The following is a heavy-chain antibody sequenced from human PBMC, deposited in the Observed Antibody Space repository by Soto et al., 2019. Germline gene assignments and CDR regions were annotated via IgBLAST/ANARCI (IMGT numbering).Heavy chain of an antibody. D-gene: IGHD3-10*01. J-gene: IGHJ3*02. V-gene: IGHV1-24*01. CDR3: ATRLWFGELPPPAVRGHDAFDI. CDR1: GYTLTELS. CDR2: FDPEDGET. Sequence: ASVKVSCKVSGYTLTELSMHWVRQAPGKGLEWMGGFDPEDGETIYAQKFQGRVTMTEDTSTDTAYMELSSLRSEDTAVYYCATRLWFGELPPPAVRGHDAFDIWGQGTMVTVSS.